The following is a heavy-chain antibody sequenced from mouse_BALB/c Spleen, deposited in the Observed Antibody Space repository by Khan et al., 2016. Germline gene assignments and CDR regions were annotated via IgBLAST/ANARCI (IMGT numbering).Heavy chain of an antibody. CDR3: ARTYGNYGYFDV. CDR2: ISDGGAYT. D-gene: IGHD1-1*02. CDR1: EFTFSDYY. V-gene: IGHV5-4*02. J-gene: IGHJ1*01. Sequence: EVELVASGGGLVKPGGSLKLSCAASEFTFSDYYMYWVRQTPAKRLEWVATISDGGAYTYYPDSVKGRFTISRDNAKNNLYLQMSSLKSEDTAMYYCARTYGNYGYFDVWGAGTTVTVSS.